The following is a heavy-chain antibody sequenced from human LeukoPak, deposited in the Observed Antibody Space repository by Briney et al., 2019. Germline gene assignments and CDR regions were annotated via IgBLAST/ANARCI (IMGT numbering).Heavy chain of an antibody. CDR2: IKQDGSDK. CDR1: GFTFSSYW. D-gene: IGHD3-9*01. J-gene: IGHJ4*02. V-gene: IGHV3-7*02. Sequence: GGSLRLSCAASGFTFSSYWMSWVRQAPGKGLQWVANIKQDGSDKYYVDSVKGRFTISRDNAKDSLNLQMNRLRAEDTAVYYCARGAYDILTGYFWSNFDYWGQGTLVTVSS. CDR3: ARGAYDILTGYFWSNFDY.